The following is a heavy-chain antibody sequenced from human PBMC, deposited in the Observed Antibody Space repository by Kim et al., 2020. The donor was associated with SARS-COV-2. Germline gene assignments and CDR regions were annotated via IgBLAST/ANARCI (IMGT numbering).Heavy chain of an antibody. CDR2: ISVNDAI. CDR3: ARDWNWGIDV. D-gene: IGHD7-27*01. J-gene: IGHJ4*02. V-gene: IGHV3-48*02. Sequence: GGSLRLSCAASGSTFTTDNNDWVRQAAGKGLEGHSYISVNDAIDYADSVKGRFTSSRDYAKNSLDLQMNSLRDEDTAVYYCARDWNWGIDVWGQGTLVTVSS. CDR1: GSTFTTDN.